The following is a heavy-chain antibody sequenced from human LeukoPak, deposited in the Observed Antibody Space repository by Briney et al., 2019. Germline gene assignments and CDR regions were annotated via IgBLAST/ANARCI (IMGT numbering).Heavy chain of an antibody. V-gene: IGHV3-15*01. D-gene: IGHD6-13*01. Sequence: GGSLRLSCAASGFTFSNAWTSWVRQAPGKGLEWVGRIKSKTDGGTTDYAAPVKGRFTISRDDSKNTLYLQMNSLKTEDTAVYYCTTDSWAAAGTGNYWGQGTLVTVSS. J-gene: IGHJ4*02. CDR1: GFTFSNAW. CDR2: IKSKTDGGTT. CDR3: TTDSWAAAGTGNY.